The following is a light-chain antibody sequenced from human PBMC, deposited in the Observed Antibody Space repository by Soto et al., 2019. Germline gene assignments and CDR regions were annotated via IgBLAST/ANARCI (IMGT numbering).Light chain of an antibody. V-gene: IGKV1-39*01. CDR1: ESIARH. J-gene: IGKJ5*01. Sequence: DIQMTQSPSSLSASVGDRVTITCRASESIARHLNWYQQKPGKAPKLLIYAASSLQNGVPSRFRGGGSGTDVTLTISNLQPEDFATYYCQRSYSTLSITFGQGTRLEI. CDR3: QRSYSTLSIT. CDR2: AAS.